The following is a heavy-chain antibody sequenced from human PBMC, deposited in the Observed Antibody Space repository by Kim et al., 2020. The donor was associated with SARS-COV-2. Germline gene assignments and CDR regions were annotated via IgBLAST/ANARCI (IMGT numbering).Heavy chain of an antibody. V-gene: IGHV1-3*01. Sequence: ASVKVSCKASGYTFTSYAMHWVRQAPGQRLEWMGWINAGNGNTKYSQKFQGRVTITRDTSASTAYMELSSLRSEDTAVYYCARAPDIVATINLDYWGQGTLVTVSS. D-gene: IGHD5-12*01. CDR2: INAGNGNT. CDR3: ARAPDIVATINLDY. J-gene: IGHJ4*02. CDR1: GYTFTSYA.